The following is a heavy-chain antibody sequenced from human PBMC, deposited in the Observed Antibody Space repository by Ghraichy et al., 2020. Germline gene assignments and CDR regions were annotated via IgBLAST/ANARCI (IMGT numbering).Heavy chain of an antibody. J-gene: IGHJ6*02. Sequence: GGSLRLSCAASGFTFSNAWMSWVRQAPGKGLEWVGRIKSKTDGGTTDYAAPVKGRFTISRDDSKNTLYLQMNSLKTEDTAVYYCTTGINSYGRNYYYYGMDVWGQGTTVTVSS. V-gene: IGHV3-15*01. CDR3: TTGINSYGRNYYYYGMDV. CDR2: IKSKTDGGTT. CDR1: GFTFSNAW. D-gene: IGHD5-18*01.